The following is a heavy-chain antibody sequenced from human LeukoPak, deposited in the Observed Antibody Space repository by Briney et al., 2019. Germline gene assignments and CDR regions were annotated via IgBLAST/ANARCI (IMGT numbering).Heavy chain of an antibody. J-gene: IGHJ6*03. V-gene: IGHV1-3*01. CDR3: AREFYCSSTSCYTYYYYMDV. CDR2: INAGNGNT. D-gene: IGHD2-2*02. CDR1: GYTFTSYA. Sequence: ASVKVSCKASGYTFTSYAMHWVRQAPGQRLEWMGWINAGNGNTKYSQKFQGRVTITRDTSASTAYMELSRLRSDDTAVYYCAREFYCSSTSCYTYYYYMDVWGKGTTVTVSS.